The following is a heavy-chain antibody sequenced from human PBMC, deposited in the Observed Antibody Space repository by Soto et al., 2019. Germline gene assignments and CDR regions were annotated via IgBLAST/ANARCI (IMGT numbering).Heavy chain of an antibody. J-gene: IGHJ6*02. Sequence: LRLSCAASGFTFTDAWMSWVRQAPGKGLEWLGRVKDMTEGGAIDYAAPVKGRFIISRDDLKKTLYLQMNSLKSEDTAVYYCARFANDILTSRCGMDVWGQGTTVTVSS. D-gene: IGHD3-9*01. V-gene: IGHV3-15*01. CDR1: GFTFTDAW. CDR3: ARFANDILTSRCGMDV. CDR2: VKDMTEGGAI.